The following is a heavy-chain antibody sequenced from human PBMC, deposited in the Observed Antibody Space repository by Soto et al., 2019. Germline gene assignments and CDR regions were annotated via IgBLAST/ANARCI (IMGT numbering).Heavy chain of an antibody. V-gene: IGHV1-69*12. CDR3: ARPIRYYYERSGPSAWFDP. CDR1: GGTFSSSS. CDR2: IIPIFGTA. J-gene: IGHJ5*02. Sequence: QVQLVQSGAEVKKPGSSVKVSCKASGGTFSSSSISWVRQAPGQGLEWMGGIIPIFGTANYTQKFQGRVTITADESTSXDXXGLSSLSSDDTAVYYCARPIRYYYERSGPSAWFDPWGQGTLVTVSS. D-gene: IGHD3-22*01.